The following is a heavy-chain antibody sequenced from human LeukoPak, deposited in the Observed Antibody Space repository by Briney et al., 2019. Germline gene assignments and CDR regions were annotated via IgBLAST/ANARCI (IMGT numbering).Heavy chain of an antibody. D-gene: IGHD3-3*01. CDR1: GGSISSTNW. CDR2: VHLSGRT. CDR3: ARDYDFWSGYSYNWFDP. V-gene: IGHV4-4*02. Sequence: SETLSLTCGVSGGSISSTNWWTWVRQPPGEGLEWIGEVHLSGRTNYNPSLESRVTMSVDMSENHISLKLTSVTAADTAVYYCARDYDFWSGYSYNWFDPWGQGTLVTVSS. J-gene: IGHJ5*02.